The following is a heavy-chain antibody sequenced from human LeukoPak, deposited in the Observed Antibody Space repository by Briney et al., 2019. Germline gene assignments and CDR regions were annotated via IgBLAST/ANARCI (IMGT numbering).Heavy chain of an antibody. CDR3: ASIISARPDF. V-gene: IGHV4-59*08. CDR1: GGSISSYY. Sequence: SETLSLTCTVSGGSISSYYWSWIRQTPGKGLEWIGNTHNSGSTNYNPSLKSRVTISVDTSKNQFSLNLNSVTAADTAVYYCASIISARPDFWGQGILVTVS. CDR2: THNSGST. D-gene: IGHD6-6*01. J-gene: IGHJ4*02.